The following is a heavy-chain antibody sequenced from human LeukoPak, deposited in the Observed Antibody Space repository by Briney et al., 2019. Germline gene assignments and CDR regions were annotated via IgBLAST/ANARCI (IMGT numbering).Heavy chain of an antibody. CDR3: ALLLRSGYLADY. D-gene: IGHD3-22*01. J-gene: IGHJ4*02. CDR1: GYNFANYW. CDR2: IDPSESYT. V-gene: IGHV5-10-1*01. Sequence: GESLKISCKGFGYNFANYWISWVRQMPGKGLEWMGRIDPSESYTNYSPSFQGHVTISADKSISTAYLQWSSLRASDTAMYYCALLLRSGYLADYWGQGTLVTVSS.